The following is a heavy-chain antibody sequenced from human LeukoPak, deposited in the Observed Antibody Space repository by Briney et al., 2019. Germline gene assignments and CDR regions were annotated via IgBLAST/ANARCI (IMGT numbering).Heavy chain of an antibody. CDR2: INHSGST. V-gene: IGHV4-39*07. Sequence: SETLSLTCSVSSGSISDSRYYWAWIRQPPGKGLEWIGEINHSGSTNYNPSLKSRVTISVGTPKNQFSLKLSSVTAADTAVYYCGRGFYVAKNAGVFDMWGQGTMVAVSS. CDR3: GRGFYVAKNAGVFDM. D-gene: IGHD3-16*01. CDR1: SGSISDSRYY. J-gene: IGHJ3*02.